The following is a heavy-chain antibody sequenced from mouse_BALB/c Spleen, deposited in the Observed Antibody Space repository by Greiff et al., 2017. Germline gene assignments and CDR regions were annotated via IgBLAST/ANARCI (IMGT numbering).Heavy chain of an antibody. Sequence: VQLQQSGAELVRPGASVTLSCKASGYTFTDYEMHWVKQTPVHGLEWIGAIDPETGGTAYNQKFKGKATLTADKSSSTAYMELRSLTSEDSAVYYCTRSTTVVATDYWGQGTTLTVSS. CDR1: GYTFTDYE. CDR3: TRSTTVVATDY. CDR2: IDPETGGT. D-gene: IGHD1-1*01. J-gene: IGHJ2*01. V-gene: IGHV1-15*01.